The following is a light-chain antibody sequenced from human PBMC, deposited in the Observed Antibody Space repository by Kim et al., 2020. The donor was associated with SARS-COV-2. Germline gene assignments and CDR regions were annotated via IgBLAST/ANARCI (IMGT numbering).Light chain of an antibody. J-gene: IGKJ3*01. Sequence: EIVLTQSPATLSLSPGERATLSCRASQSVSSYLAWYQQKPSQAPRLLIYDASNRATGIPARFSVSGSGTDFTLTIRSLEPEDFAVYYCQQRSNWPPFTFGPGTKVDIK. CDR1: QSVSSY. CDR3: QQRSNWPPFT. CDR2: DAS. V-gene: IGKV3-11*01.